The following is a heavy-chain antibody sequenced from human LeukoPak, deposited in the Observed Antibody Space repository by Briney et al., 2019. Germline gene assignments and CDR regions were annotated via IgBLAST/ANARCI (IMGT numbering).Heavy chain of an antibody. CDR3: ARDRGEDYYDSSGEPLDAFDI. V-gene: IGHV3-11*01. CDR1: GFTFSDYY. J-gene: IGHJ3*02. Sequence: GGSLRLSCAASGFTFSDYYMSWIRQAPGKGLEWVSYISSSGNNQYYADPVTGRFPISRDNAKNSLYLQMNSLRAEDTAVYYCARDRGEDYYDSSGEPLDAFDIWGQGTMVTVSS. D-gene: IGHD3-22*01. CDR2: ISSSGNNQ.